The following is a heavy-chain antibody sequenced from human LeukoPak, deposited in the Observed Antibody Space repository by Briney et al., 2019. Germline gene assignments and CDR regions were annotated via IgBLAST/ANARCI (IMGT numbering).Heavy chain of an antibody. CDR3: ARSPYNWNAKSCYYYGMDV. J-gene: IGHJ6*02. CDR2: INHSGST. CDR1: GGSFSGYY. D-gene: IGHD1-20*01. Sequence: PSETLSLTCAVSGGSFSGYYWSWIRQPPGTGLEWVGEINHSGSTNYHPSLKSRVTISSDTSKNQFSLKLSSVTAADTAVYYCARSPYNWNAKSCYYYGMDVWGQGTTVTVSS. V-gene: IGHV4-34*01.